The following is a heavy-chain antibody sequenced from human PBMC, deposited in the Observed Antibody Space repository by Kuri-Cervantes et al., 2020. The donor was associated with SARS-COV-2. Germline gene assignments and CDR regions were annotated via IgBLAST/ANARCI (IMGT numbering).Heavy chain of an antibody. CDR3: AKGYIVPSV. D-gene: IGHD2-8*01. Sequence: GEALEISCAASGFTFSHYGMNWVRQAPGRGLEWVSSISSSSSYIYYADSVKGRFTISRDNSKNTLYLQMNSLRAEDTAVYYCAKGYIVPSVWGQGTLVTVSS. CDR2: ISSSSSYI. V-gene: IGHV3-21*04. CDR1: GFTFSHYG. J-gene: IGHJ4*02.